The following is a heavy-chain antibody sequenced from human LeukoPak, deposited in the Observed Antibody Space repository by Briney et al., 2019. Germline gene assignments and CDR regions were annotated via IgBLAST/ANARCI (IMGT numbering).Heavy chain of an antibody. J-gene: IGHJ6*02. D-gene: IGHD2-2*02. CDR1: GFTFDDYA. CDR2: ISGDGGST. Sequence: PGGSLRLSRAASGFTFDDYAMHWVRQAPGKGLEWVSLISGDGGSTYYADSVKGRFTISRDNSKNSLYLQMNSLRTEDTALYYCAKDGAIVVVPAAITDYYYGMDVWGQGTTVTVSS. CDR3: AKDGAIVVVPAAITDYYYGMDV. V-gene: IGHV3-43*02.